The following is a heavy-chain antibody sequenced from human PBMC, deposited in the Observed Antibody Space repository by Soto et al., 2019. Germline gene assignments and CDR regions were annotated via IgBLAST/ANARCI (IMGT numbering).Heavy chain of an antibody. CDR2: IYYSGST. D-gene: IGHD3-22*01. Sequence: ERLCRTGPVSGGSISSYYWSWIRQPPGKGLEWIGYIYYSGSTNYNPSLKSRVTISVDTSKNQFSLKPRSVTAADTAVYYCARDNLRYYDRTDGWFDPWGQGTLVTVYS. CDR3: ARDNLRYYDRTDGWFDP. V-gene: IGHV4-59*01. CDR1: GGSISSYY. J-gene: IGHJ5*02.